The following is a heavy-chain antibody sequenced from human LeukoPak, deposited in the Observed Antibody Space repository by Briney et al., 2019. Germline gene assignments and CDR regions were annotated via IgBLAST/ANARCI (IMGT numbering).Heavy chain of an antibody. J-gene: IGHJ5*02. CDR1: GGSISSGSYY. CDR3: AGEGYSYGSNWFDP. D-gene: IGHD5-18*01. V-gene: IGHV4-61*02. Sequence: PSQTLSLTCTVSGGSISSGSYYWSWIRQPAGKGLEWIGRIYTSGSTNYNPSLKSRVTISVDTPKNQFSLKLSSVTAADTAVYYCAGEGYSYGSNWFDPWGQGTLVTVSS. CDR2: IYTSGST.